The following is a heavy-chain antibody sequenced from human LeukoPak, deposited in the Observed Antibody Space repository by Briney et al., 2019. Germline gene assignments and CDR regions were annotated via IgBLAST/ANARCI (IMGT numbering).Heavy chain of an antibody. CDR1: GFTFDDYA. D-gene: IGHD3-9*01. V-gene: IGHV3-9*01. J-gene: IGHJ4*02. CDR2: ISWNSGSI. CDR3: AKAGDYDILTGYPAYFDY. Sequence: PGRPLRLSCAASGFTFDDYAMHWVRQAPGKGLEWVSGISWNSGSIGYADSVKGRFTISRDNAKNSLYLQMNSLRAEDTALYYCAKAGDYDILTGYPAYFDYWGQGTLVTVSS.